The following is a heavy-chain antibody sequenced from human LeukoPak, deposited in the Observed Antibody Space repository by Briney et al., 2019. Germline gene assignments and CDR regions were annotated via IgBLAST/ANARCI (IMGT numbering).Heavy chain of an antibody. CDR3: AKDLSSSWYKYYFDY. D-gene: IGHD6-13*01. Sequence: GGSLRLSCAASGFTFSSYSMNWVRQAPGKGLEWVSSISSSSSYIYYADSVKGRFTISRDNSKNTPYLQMNSLRAEDTAVYYCAKDLSSSWYKYYFDYWGQGTLVTVSS. V-gene: IGHV3-21*04. CDR2: ISSSSSYI. CDR1: GFTFSSYS. J-gene: IGHJ4*02.